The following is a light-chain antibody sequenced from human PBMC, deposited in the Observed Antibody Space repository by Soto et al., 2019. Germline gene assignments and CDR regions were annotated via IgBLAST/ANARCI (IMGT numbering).Light chain of an antibody. J-gene: IGKJ5*01. V-gene: IGKV3-20*01. CDR2: DAS. CDR3: QQYGSSPIT. CDR1: QSVSSSY. Sequence: EIVLTQSPGTLSLSPGERATLSCRASQSVSSSYLAWYKQQPGQAPTLIIYDASNRATGIPARFSGSGSGTEFTLTISRPEPEDFAVYYCQQYGSSPITFGQGTRLEI.